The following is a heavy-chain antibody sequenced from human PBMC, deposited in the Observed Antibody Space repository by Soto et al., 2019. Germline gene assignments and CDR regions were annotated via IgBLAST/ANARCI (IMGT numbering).Heavy chain of an antibody. CDR1: GGTFSSYA. CDR2: IIPIFGTA. J-gene: IGHJ5*02. V-gene: IGHV1-69*12. Sequence: QVQLVQSGAEVKKPGSSVKVSCKASGGTFSSYAISWVRQAPGQGLEWMGGIIPIFGTANYAQKFQGRVTITADESKSIAYMELSSLRSEYTAVYYRSRDGALGYCSGGSCYDCYDPLGQGTLVTVSS. D-gene: IGHD2-15*01. CDR3: SRDGALGYCSGGSCYDCYDP.